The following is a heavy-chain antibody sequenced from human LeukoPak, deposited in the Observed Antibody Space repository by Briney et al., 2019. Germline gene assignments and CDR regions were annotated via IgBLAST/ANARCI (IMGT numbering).Heavy chain of an antibody. D-gene: IGHD6-19*01. CDR2: ISSSSSYI. J-gene: IGHJ5*02. CDR1: GFTFSSYS. V-gene: IGHV3-21*01. CDR3: ARGSRAVAGTGVWFDP. Sequence: GGSLRLSCAASGFTFSSYSMNWVRQAPGKGLEWVSSISSSSSYIYYADSVKGRFTISRDNAKNSLYLQMNNLRAEDTAVYYCARGSRAVAGTGVWFDPWGQGTLVTVSS.